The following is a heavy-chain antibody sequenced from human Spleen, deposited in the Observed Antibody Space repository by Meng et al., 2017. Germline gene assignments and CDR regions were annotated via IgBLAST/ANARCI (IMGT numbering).Heavy chain of an antibody. CDR3: AHGTTVTTPVDI. Sequence: SGPTLVKPTQTLTLTCTFSGFLLSTSGVGVGWIRQPPGKALEWLALIYWDDDKRYSPSLKSRLTITKATSKNQVVLTMTNMDPVDTATYYCAHGTTVTTPVDIWGQGTMVTVSS. CDR2: IYWDDDK. D-gene: IGHD4-17*01. J-gene: IGHJ3*02. V-gene: IGHV2-5*02. CDR1: GFLLSTSGVG.